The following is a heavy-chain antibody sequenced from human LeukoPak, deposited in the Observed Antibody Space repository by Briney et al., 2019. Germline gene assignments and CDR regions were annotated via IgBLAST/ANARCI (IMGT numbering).Heavy chain of an antibody. CDR3: ARELPYYYVDDY. J-gene: IGHJ4*02. V-gene: IGHV3-7*01. Sequence: PGGSLRLSCVASGFTFSSNGMHWVRQAPGKGLEWVANIKQDGSEKYYVDSVKGRFTISRDNAKNSLYLQMNSLRAEDTAVYYCARELPYYYVDDYWGQGTLVTVSS. CDR1: GFTFSSNG. D-gene: IGHD3-10*02. CDR2: IKQDGSEK.